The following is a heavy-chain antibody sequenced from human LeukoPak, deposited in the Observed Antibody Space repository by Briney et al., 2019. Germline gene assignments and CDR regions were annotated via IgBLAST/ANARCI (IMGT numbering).Heavy chain of an antibody. CDR2: ISSTDAGT. Sequence: GGSLRLSCAASGFSLSSYAMSWVRQAPGKGLEWVSAISSTDAGTYHADSVRGRFTISRDSSKNTLYLQMSSLRAEDAAVYYCAKAPVTSCRGAYCYPFDYWGQGTLVTVSS. D-gene: IGHD2-21*01. CDR1: GFSLSSYA. J-gene: IGHJ4*02. CDR3: AKAPVTSCRGAYCYPFDY. V-gene: IGHV3-23*01.